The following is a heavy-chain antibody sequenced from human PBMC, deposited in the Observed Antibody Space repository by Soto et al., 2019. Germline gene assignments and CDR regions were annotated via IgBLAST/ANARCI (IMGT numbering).Heavy chain of an antibody. J-gene: IGHJ5*02. Sequence: PGGSLRLSCAASGFTFSNYWMHWVRQAPGKGLVWVSHISDDGSNTNSVDSVKGRFTISRDNAKNTLYLQMSSLRVEDTAVYYCARGVGYNWFDPWGQGTLVTVSS. CDR3: ARGVGYNWFDP. D-gene: IGHD5-12*01. CDR2: ISDDGSNT. V-gene: IGHV3-74*01. CDR1: GFTFSNYW.